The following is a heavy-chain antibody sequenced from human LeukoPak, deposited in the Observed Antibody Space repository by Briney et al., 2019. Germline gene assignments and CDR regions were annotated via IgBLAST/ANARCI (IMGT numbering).Heavy chain of an antibody. CDR1: GGSISNGGYS. D-gene: IGHD3-10*01. V-gene: IGHV4-30-2*01. CDR3: ARSVYGSGSYYQFDY. CDR2: IYHSGST. Sequence: SQTLSLTCAVSGGSISNGGYSWSWIRQPPGKGLEWIGYIYHSGSTYYNPSLKSRVTISVDRSKNQFSLKLSSVTAADTAVYYCARSVYGSGSYYQFDYWGQGTLVTVSS. J-gene: IGHJ4*02.